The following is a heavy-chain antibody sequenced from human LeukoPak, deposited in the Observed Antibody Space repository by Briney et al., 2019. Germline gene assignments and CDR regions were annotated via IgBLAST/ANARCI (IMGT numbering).Heavy chain of an antibody. V-gene: IGHV3-21*01. Sequence: GGSLRLSCAASGFTFSSYSMNWVRQAPGKGLEWVSSISTSSSYIYYADSVKGRFTISRDNAKNSLYLQMNSLRAEDTAVYYCARGITVAGTDYWGQATLVAVCS. CDR1: GFTFSSYS. D-gene: IGHD6-19*01. J-gene: IGHJ4*02. CDR3: ARGITVAGTDY. CDR2: ISTSSSYI.